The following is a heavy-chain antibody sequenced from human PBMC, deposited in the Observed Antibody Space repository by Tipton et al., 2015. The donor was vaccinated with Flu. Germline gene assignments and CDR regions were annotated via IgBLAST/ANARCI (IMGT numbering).Heavy chain of an antibody. V-gene: IGHV4-39*07. CDR3: VRDNWDWKLVLGLYYFDY. D-gene: IGHD1-1*01. CDR1: GGSISSRSYY. Sequence: TLSLTCTVSGGSISSRSYYWGWIRQPPGKGLEWIGSIYHSGSTYYNPSLKSRVTTSVDTSKNQFSLKLSSVTAADTAVYYCVRDNWDWKLVLGLYYFDYWGQGALVTVSS. J-gene: IGHJ4*02. CDR2: IYHSGST.